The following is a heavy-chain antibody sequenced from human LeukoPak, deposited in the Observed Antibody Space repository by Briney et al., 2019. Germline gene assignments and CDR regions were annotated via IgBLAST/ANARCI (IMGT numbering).Heavy chain of an antibody. CDR1: GDSISYYY. V-gene: IGHV4-4*07. CDR2: ISTSRTT. J-gene: IGHJ4*02. CDR3: ARDVVAAAGTWDY. D-gene: IGHD6-13*01. Sequence: PSETLSHSCTVSGDSISYYYWSWIRQPAGKGLEWIGRISTSRTTNYNPSLKSRVTMSVDTSKNQFSLKLSSVTAADTAVYYCARDVVAAAGTWDYWGQGTLVTVSS.